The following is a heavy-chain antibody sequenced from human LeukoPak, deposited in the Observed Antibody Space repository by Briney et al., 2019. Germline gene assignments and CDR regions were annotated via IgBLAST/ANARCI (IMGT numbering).Heavy chain of an antibody. V-gene: IGHV3-48*03. CDR3: ARDGSRSSGYFDY. CDR1: GFTFSNYE. D-gene: IGHD6-6*01. CDR2: ISSSGSTT. J-gene: IGHJ4*02. Sequence: GGSLRLSCAASGFTFSNYEMNWVRQAPGKGLEWVSYISSSGSTTYYADSVKGRFTISRDNAKNSLSLQMNSLRAEDTAIYYCARDGSRSSGYFDYWGQGTLVTVPS.